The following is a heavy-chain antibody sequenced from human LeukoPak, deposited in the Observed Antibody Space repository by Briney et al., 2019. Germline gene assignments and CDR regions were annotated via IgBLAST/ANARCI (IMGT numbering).Heavy chain of an antibody. V-gene: IGHV3-48*03. J-gene: IGHJ5*02. CDR1: GFTFSSYE. Sequence: GGSLRLSCAASGFTFSSYEMNWVRQAPGKGLEWVSYISTSGRSIYYADSVKGRFTISRDNAKNSLYLQMNSLRAEDTAVYYCARQSGSASGFDPWGQGTLDTVSS. D-gene: IGHD1-1*01. CDR2: ISTSGRSI. CDR3: ARQSGSASGFDP.